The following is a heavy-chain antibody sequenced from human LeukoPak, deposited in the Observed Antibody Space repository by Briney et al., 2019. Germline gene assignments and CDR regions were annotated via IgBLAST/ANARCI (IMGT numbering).Heavy chain of an antibody. Sequence: GGSLRLSCAASGFTFSSYAMGWVRQAPGKGLEWVSAISGSGGSTYYADSVKGRFTISRDNSKNTLYLQMNSLRAEDTAVYYCAKVTSYDYYDSSGFDYWGQGTLVTVSS. V-gene: IGHV3-23*01. J-gene: IGHJ4*02. CDR1: GFTFSSYA. CDR3: AKVTSYDYYDSSGFDY. D-gene: IGHD3-22*01. CDR2: ISGSGGST.